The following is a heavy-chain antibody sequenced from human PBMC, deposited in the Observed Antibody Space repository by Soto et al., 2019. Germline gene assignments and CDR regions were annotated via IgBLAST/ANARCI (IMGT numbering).Heavy chain of an antibody. CDR2: IKSKTDGGTT. CDR3: TTDPVTCSSTSCSITYYYYYGMDV. Sequence: PGGSPRLSCAASGFTFSNAWMNWVRQAPGKGLEWVGRIKSKTDGGTTDYAAPVKGRFTISRDDSKNTLYLQMNSLKTEDTAVYYCTTDPVTCSSTSCSITYYYYYGMDVWGQGTTVTVSS. D-gene: IGHD2-2*01. V-gene: IGHV3-15*07. J-gene: IGHJ6*02. CDR1: GFTFSNAW.